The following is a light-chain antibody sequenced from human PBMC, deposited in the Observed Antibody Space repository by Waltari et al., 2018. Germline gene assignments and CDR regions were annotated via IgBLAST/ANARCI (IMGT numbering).Light chain of an antibody. J-gene: IGKJ4*01. CDR1: QSVSDY. CDR2: DAS. V-gene: IGKV3-11*01. Sequence: EVVLTQSPATLSLSPGERATLSCRASQSVSDYLVWYQQKPGQAPRLFIYDASKRATGIPPRFSGSGSGTDFTLTISSLEPEDIAVYYCQHRSTWRHTFGGGTKVEIK. CDR3: QHRSTWRHT.